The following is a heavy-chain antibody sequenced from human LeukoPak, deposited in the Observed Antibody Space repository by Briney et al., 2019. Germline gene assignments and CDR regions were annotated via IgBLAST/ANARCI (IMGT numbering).Heavy chain of an antibody. V-gene: IGHV3-7*01. CDR1: GFMFSSSW. CDR3: ARDCSGGSCYGFGYGY. D-gene: IGHD2-15*01. Sequence: PGGSLRLSCAASGFMFSSSWMAWVRQAPGKGLEWVANIKQDGSEKYYVDSVKGRFTISRDNAKNSLYLQMNSLRAEDTAVYYCARDCSGGSCYGFGYGYWGQGTLVTVSS. CDR2: IKQDGSEK. J-gene: IGHJ4*02.